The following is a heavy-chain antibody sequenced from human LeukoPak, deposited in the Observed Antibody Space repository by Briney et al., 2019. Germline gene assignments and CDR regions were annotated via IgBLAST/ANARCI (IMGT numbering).Heavy chain of an antibody. CDR2: INPIGGST. V-gene: IGHV1-46*01. CDR1: GYTFTSYY. CDR3: ARDLTGYCSSTSCTNWFDP. J-gene: IGHJ5*02. D-gene: IGHD2-2*01. Sequence: GASVKVSCKAFGYTFTSYYMHWVRQAPGQGLEWMGIINPIGGSTSYAQKFQGRVTMTRDMSTSTVYMELSSLRSEDTAVYYCARDLTGYCSSTSCTNWFDPWGQGTLVTVSS.